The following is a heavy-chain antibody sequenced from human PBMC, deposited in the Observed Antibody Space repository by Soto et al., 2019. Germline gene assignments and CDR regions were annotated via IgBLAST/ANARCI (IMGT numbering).Heavy chain of an antibody. CDR3: AVYGYGVSAAAY. V-gene: IGHV3-7*03. D-gene: IGHD4-17*01. Sequence: GGSLRLSCAGSGLTFRNDWLSWVRQAPEKGLEWVANINQDGSERYHVDSVRGRFTISRDNVENSLYLQLNSLRPEDTAVYYCAVYGYGVSAAAYWGQGTLVTVSS. J-gene: IGHJ4*02. CDR2: INQDGSER. CDR1: GLTFRNDW.